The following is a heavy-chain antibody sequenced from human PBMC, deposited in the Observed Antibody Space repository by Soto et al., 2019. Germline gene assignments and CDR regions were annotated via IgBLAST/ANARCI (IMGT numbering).Heavy chain of an antibody. D-gene: IGHD3-22*01. V-gene: IGHV1-2*02. Sequence: ASVKVSCKASGYTFTGYYMHWVRQAPGQGLEWMGWINPNSGGTNYAQKFQGRVTMTRDTSISTAYMELSSLRSEDTAAYYCARVYVAYYDSSVYHPLFYYYALSVRVQGTTVTVSS. CDR3: ARVYVAYYDSSVYHPLFYYYALSV. J-gene: IGHJ6*02. CDR1: GYTFTGYY. CDR2: INPNSGGT.